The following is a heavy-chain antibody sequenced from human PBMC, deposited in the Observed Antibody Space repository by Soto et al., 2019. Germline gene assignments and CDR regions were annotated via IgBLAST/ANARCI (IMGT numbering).Heavy chain of an antibody. CDR2: IVVGSGNT. J-gene: IGHJ6*02. Sequence: SVKVSCKASGFTFTSSAVQWVRQARGQRLEWIGWIVVGSGNTNYAQKFQERVTITRDMSTSTAYMELSSLRSEDTAVYYCARGLTNSNYYYYGMDVWGQGTTVTVSS. D-gene: IGHD4-4*01. CDR3: ARGLTNSNYYYYGMDV. CDR1: GFTFTSSA. V-gene: IGHV1-58*01.